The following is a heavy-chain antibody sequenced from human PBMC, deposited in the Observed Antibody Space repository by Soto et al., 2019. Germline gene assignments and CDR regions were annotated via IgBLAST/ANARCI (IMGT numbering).Heavy chain of an antibody. CDR1: GFSVSSGYY. Sequence: LSLTCDVSGFSVSSGYYWGWIRQPPGRGLEWIGIVYDSGISRYSPSLKSRLTISLDTSKNQFSLKLRSVTAADTAVYYCARFGGSGFDYWGQGTLVTVSS. CDR2: VYDSGIS. J-gene: IGHJ4*02. D-gene: IGHD3-10*01. CDR3: ARFGGSGFDY. V-gene: IGHV4-38-2*01.